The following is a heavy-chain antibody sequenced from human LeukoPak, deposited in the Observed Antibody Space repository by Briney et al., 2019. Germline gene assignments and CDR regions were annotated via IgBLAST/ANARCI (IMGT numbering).Heavy chain of an antibody. CDR3: ARDTDSSGYYFTFDY. CDR1: GGSISSYY. CDR2: IYTSGST. V-gene: IGHV4-4*07. D-gene: IGHD3-22*01. J-gene: IGHJ4*02. Sequence: SETLSLTCTVSGGSISSYYWSWIRQPAEKGLEWIGRIYTSGSTNYNPPLKSRVTMSVDTSKNQFSLKLSSVTAADTAVYYCARDTDSSGYYFTFDYWGQGTLVTVSS.